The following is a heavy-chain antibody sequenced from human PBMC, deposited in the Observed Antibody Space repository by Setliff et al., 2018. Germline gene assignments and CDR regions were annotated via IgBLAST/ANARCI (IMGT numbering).Heavy chain of an antibody. CDR2: IYYSGST. CDR1: GGSISSYY. CDR3: ARHGDYDILTGYYNPSWFDP. Sequence: PSETLSLTCTVSGGSISSYYWSWIRQPPGKGLEWIGYIYYSGSTNYNPSLKSRVTISVDTSKNQFSLKLSSVTAADTAVYYCARHGDYDILTGYYNPSWFDPWGQGTLVTVSS. D-gene: IGHD3-9*01. V-gene: IGHV4-59*08. J-gene: IGHJ5*02.